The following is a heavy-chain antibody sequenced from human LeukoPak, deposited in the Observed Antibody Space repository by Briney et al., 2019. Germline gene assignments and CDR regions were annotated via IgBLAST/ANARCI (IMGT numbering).Heavy chain of an antibody. CDR2: INHSGST. Sequence: SETLSLTCAVYGGSFSGYYWSWIRQPPGKGLEWIGEINHSGSTNYNPSLKSRVTISVDTSKNQFSLKLSSVTAADTAVYYCARGPTVIGAFDIWGQGTMVTASS. CDR1: GGSFSGYY. D-gene: IGHD4-17*01. V-gene: IGHV4-34*01. J-gene: IGHJ3*02. CDR3: ARGPTVIGAFDI.